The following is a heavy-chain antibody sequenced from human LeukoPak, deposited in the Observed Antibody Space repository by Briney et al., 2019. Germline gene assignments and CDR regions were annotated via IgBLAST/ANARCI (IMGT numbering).Heavy chain of an antibody. V-gene: IGHV3-15*01. Sequence: PGGSLRLSCGASGFIFKNAWMTWVRQAPGKGLEWVARIKTKTAAGTSDYAAPVRGRFIISRDDSNDTLHLQMDNLKTEDTGVYYCATYSSGWKFEHWGQGTLGSVSS. J-gene: IGHJ4*02. CDR3: ATYSSGWKFEH. CDR2: IKTKTAAGTS. D-gene: IGHD6-19*01. CDR1: GFIFKNAW.